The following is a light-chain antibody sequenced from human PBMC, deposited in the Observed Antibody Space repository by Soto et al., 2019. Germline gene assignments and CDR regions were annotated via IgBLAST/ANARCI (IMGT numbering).Light chain of an antibody. CDR3: LQYDNWPHT. CDR2: GAS. CDR1: QNLSRN. V-gene: IGKV3-15*01. Sequence: VMPQSPATLSASPGESATLSCRASQNLSRNLAWYQQQPGQAPRLLIYGASTRSTGSPARFSGSGSVTDFSLPISSLQSEDFGVYYCLQYDNWPHTFGEGTKLEIK. J-gene: IGKJ2*01.